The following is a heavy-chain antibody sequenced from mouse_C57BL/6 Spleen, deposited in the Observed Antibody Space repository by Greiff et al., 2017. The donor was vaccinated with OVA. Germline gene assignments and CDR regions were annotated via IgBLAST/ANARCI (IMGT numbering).Heavy chain of an antibody. Sequence: EVQLQESGGGLVQPGGSMKLSCVASGFTFSNYWMNWVRQSPEKGLEWVAQIRLKSDNYATHYAESVKGRFTISRDDSKSSVYLQMNNLRAEDTGIYYCTDGYAYYWGQGTTLTVSS. D-gene: IGHD2-2*01. CDR3: TDGYAYY. J-gene: IGHJ2*01. V-gene: IGHV6-3*01. CDR2: IRLKSDNYAT. CDR1: GFTFSNYW.